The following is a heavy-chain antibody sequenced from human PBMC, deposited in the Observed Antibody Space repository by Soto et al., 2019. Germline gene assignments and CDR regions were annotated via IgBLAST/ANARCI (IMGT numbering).Heavy chain of an antibody. V-gene: IGHV1-18*01. CDR2: INIYSGDA. CDR1: GYTFTSYG. D-gene: IGHD3-22*01. Sequence: QVRLEQSGPEVKKTGASVKVSCKASGYTFTSYGISWVRQAPGQGLEWMGWINIYSGDANYAQSFQDRVTMTRDTSTTTVYMEMRTLRSDDTAVYYCARALYYYDNSGFAYWGKGTLVTVSS. CDR3: ARALYYYDNSGFAY. J-gene: IGHJ1*01.